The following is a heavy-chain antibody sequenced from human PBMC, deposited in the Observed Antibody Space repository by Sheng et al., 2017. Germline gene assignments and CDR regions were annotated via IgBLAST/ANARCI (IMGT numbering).Heavy chain of an antibody. V-gene: IGHV3-43D*03. CDR2: ISWDGGST. CDR1: GFTFDDYV. D-gene: IGHD3-9*01. J-gene: IGHJ4*02. CDR3: AKDSNDILTGTKNYFDY. Sequence: EVQLVESGGVVVQPGGSLRLSCAASGFTFDDYVMHWVRQAPGKGLEWVSLISWDGGSTYYADSVKGRFTISRDNSKNSLYLQMNSLRAEDTALYYCAKDSNDILTGTKNYFDYWAREPWSPSPQ.